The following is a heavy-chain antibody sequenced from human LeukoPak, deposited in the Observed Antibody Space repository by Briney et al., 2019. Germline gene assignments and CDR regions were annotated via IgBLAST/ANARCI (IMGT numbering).Heavy chain of an antibody. CDR1: GFTFSSYY. J-gene: IGHJ5*01. Sequence: GGSLRLSCAASGFTFSSYYMSWVRQAPGKGLEWLSNIKKDGSEKYYGDSVKGRFTISRDNAKNSLSLQMNSLRAEDSAVYYCATLGYCSSVSCSSAWFDYWGQGTLVTVSS. D-gene: IGHD2-2*01. CDR2: IKKDGSEK. CDR3: ATLGYCSSVSCSSAWFDY. V-gene: IGHV3-7*01.